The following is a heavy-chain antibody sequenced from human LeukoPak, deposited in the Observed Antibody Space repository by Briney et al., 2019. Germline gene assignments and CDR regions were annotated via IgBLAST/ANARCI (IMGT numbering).Heavy chain of an antibody. CDR3: ARLSYDSSGSHDY. CDR2: IYPGDSDT. CDR1: GYXFTNYW. V-gene: IGHV5-51*01. J-gene: IGHJ4*02. Sequence: GESLKISCNGSGYXFTNYWICWVRQMPGTGLEWMGIIYPGDSDTRYSPSFQGQVTISADKSISTAYLQWSSLKASDTAMYYCARLSYDSSGSHDYWGQGTLVTVSS. D-gene: IGHD3-22*01.